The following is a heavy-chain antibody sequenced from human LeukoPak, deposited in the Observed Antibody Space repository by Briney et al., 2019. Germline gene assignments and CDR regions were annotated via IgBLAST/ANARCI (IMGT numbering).Heavy chain of an antibody. D-gene: IGHD3-10*01. V-gene: IGHV4-59*01. CDR1: GGSISSYY. CDR3: ARGYYGSGSYYKNDI. CDR2: IYYSGST. Sequence: SETLSLTCTVSGGSISSYYWSWIRRPPGKGLEWIGYIYYSGSTNYNPSLKSRVTISVDTSKNQFSLKLSSVTAADTAVYYCARGYYGSGSYYKNDIWGQGTMVTVSS. J-gene: IGHJ3*02.